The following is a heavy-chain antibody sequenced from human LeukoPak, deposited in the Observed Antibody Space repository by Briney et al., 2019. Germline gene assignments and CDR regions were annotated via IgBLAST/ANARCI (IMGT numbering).Heavy chain of an antibody. Sequence: PGRSLRLPCAASGFTFSSYGMHWVRQAPGKGLEWVAVISYDGSNKYYADSVKGRFTISRDNSKNTLYLQMNSLRAEDTAVYYCARDMIVVVPAAIRDYYYGMDVWGQGTTVTVSS. J-gene: IGHJ6*02. V-gene: IGHV3-30*19. CDR1: GFTFSSYG. CDR3: ARDMIVVVPAAIRDYYYGMDV. CDR2: ISYDGSNK. D-gene: IGHD2-2*02.